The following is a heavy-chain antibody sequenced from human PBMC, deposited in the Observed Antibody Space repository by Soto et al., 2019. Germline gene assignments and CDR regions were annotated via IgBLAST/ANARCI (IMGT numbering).Heavy chain of an antibody. CDR3: ARDSRSGYYLDY. J-gene: IGHJ4*02. V-gene: IGHV4-30-2*01. CDR2: IFHSGGT. D-gene: IGHD3-22*01. Sequence: QLQLQESGSGLVKPSQTLSLTCAVSGDSISSGGYSWNWIRQPPGKGLVWIGYIFHSGGTDYNPVLKSRVTITVDSSNNPFSLKLSSVTAADTAVYYCARDSRSGYYLDYWGQGTLVTVSS. CDR1: GDSISSGGYS.